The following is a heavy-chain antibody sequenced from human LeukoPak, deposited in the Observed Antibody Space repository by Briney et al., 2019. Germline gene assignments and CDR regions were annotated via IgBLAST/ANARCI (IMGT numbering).Heavy chain of an antibody. CDR3: SVMHRYYDGSGYWVQ. D-gene: IGHD3-22*01. V-gene: IGHV3-23*01. CDR2: ISTNGGST. J-gene: IGHJ4*02. CDR1: GFTFSSYA. Sequence: GGSLRLSCEASGFTFSSYAMSWVRQAPGKGLEWASGISTNGGSTSYADSVKGRLTISRDNPRNMLYTEMNSLRAEDTAVYYCSVMHRYYDGSGYWVQWGQGTLVTVSS.